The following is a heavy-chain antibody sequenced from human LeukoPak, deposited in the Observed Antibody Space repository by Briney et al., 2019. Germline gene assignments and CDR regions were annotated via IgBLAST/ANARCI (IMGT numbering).Heavy chain of an antibody. V-gene: IGHV1-2*06. CDR2: INPNSGGT. J-gene: IGHJ4*02. CDR1: GYTFTGYY. D-gene: IGHD1-1*01. Sequence: ASVKVSCKTSGYTFTGYYMHRVRQAPGQGLEWMGRINPNSGGTNYAQKFQGRVTMTRGTSITTAYMELSSLRSDDTAVYYCASWDWNPNYYFDYWGQGTLVTVSS. CDR3: ASWDWNPNYYFDY.